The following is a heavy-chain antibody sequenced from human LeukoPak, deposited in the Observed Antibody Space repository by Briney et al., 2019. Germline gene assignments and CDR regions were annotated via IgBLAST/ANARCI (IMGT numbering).Heavy chain of an antibody. Sequence: GASVKVSCKASGYTFTSYDINWVRHTTGQRLEWMGWMNPNSGNTGYAQKFQGRVTMTRNTSISTAYMERSSLRSEDTAVYYCARGDDYYGSGPLGYWGQGTVVTVSS. CDR2: MNPNSGNT. CDR3: ARGDDYYGSGPLGY. D-gene: IGHD3-10*01. V-gene: IGHV1-8*01. J-gene: IGHJ4*02. CDR1: GYTFTSYD.